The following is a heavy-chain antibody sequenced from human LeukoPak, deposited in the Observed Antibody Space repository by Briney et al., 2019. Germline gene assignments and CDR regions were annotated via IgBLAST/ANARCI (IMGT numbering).Heavy chain of an antibody. CDR1: GFTFSSYS. D-gene: IGHD6-13*01. CDR3: ARGNSSYPTYYFDY. V-gene: IGHV3-21*01. CDR2: ISSSSSYI. J-gene: IGHJ4*02. Sequence: GGSLRLSCAASGFTFSSYSMNWVRQAPGKGLEWVSSISSSSSYIYYADSVKGRFTISTDNAKNSLYLQMNSLRAEDTAVYYCARGNSSYPTYYFDYWGQGTLVTVSS.